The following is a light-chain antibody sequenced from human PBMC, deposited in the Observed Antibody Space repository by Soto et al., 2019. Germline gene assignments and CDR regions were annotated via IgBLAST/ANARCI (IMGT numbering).Light chain of an antibody. CDR1: QSVSSSY. V-gene: IGKV3-20*01. CDR2: GAL. Sequence: DIVLTQSPGTLSLSPGERATLSCRASQSVSSSYLAWYQQKPGQAPRLLMYGALSRATGIQDRFSGSGSGTDFTLTISRLEPEDFAVYYCKQYGSSLTCGQGTRLEIK. CDR3: KQYGSSLT. J-gene: IGKJ5*01.